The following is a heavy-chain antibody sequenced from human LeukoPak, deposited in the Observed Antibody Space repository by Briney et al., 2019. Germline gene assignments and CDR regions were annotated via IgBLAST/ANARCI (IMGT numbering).Heavy chain of an antibody. CDR3: ARPGPLPFGEVGLTYYYYYMDV. V-gene: IGHV1-2*02. J-gene: IGHJ6*03. D-gene: IGHD3-10*01. CDR2: INPNSGGT. CDR1: GYTFTGYY. Sequence: ASVKVSCKASGYTFTGYYMHWVRQAPGQGLEWMGWINPNSGGTNYAQKFQGRVTMTRDTSISTAYMELSRLRSDDTAVYYCARPGPLPFGEVGLTYYYYYMDVWGKGTTVTVSS.